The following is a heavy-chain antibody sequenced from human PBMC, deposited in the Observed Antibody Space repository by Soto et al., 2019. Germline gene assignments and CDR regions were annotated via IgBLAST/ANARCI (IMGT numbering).Heavy chain of an antibody. CDR1: GFTFSSYA. J-gene: IGHJ3*02. D-gene: IGHD2-15*01. CDR3: AKMGVALRGVDAFDI. Sequence: EVQLLESGGGLVQPGGSLRLSCAASGFTFSSYAMSWVRQAPGKGLEWVSAISGSGGSTYYADSVKGRFTISRDNSKNKLYLQMNGLRAEDTAVYYCAKMGVALRGVDAFDIWGQGTMVTVSS. V-gene: IGHV3-23*01. CDR2: ISGSGGST.